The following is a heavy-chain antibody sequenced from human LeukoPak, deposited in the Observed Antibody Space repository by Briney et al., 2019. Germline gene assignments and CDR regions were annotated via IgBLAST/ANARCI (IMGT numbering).Heavy chain of an antibody. CDR1: GFTFSSYW. V-gene: IGHV3-7*01. CDR2: IRQDGSEK. CDR3: AREQWLVPHDY. D-gene: IGHD6-19*01. Sequence: PGGSLRLSCAASGFTFSSYWMSWVRQAPGKGLEWVANIRQDGSEKYYVDSVKGRFTISRDNAKNSLYLQMNSLRAEDTAVYYCAREQWLVPHDYWGQGTLVTVSS. J-gene: IGHJ4*02.